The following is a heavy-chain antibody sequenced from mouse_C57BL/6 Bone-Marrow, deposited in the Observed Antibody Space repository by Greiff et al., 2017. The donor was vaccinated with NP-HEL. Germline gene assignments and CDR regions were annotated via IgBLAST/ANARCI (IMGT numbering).Heavy chain of an antibody. CDR1: GYTFTSSW. CDR2: INPSSGYT. J-gene: IGHJ4*01. CDR3: ARTYSNYAMDY. D-gene: IGHD2-5*01. V-gene: IGHV1-7*01. Sequence: LQESGAELAKPGASVKLSCKASGYTFTSSWMHWVKQRPGQGLEWIGYINPSSGYTKSNQKFKDKATLTADKSSSTAYMQLSNLTYDDSAVYYCARTYSNYAMDYWGQGTSVTVSS.